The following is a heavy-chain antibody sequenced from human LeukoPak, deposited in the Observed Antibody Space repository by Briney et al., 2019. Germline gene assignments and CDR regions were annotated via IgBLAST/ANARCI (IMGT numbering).Heavy chain of an antibody. V-gene: IGHV4-34*01. CDR3: ARGRGGPNYDSYYFDY. Sequence: SETLSLTCAVYGGSFSGYYWSWIRQPPGKGLEWIGEINHSGSTNYNPSLTSRVTISVDTSKNQFSLKLSSVTAADTAVYYCARGRGGPNYDSYYFDYWGQGTLVTVSS. J-gene: IGHJ4*02. CDR1: GGSFSGYY. D-gene: IGHD3-22*01. CDR2: INHSGST.